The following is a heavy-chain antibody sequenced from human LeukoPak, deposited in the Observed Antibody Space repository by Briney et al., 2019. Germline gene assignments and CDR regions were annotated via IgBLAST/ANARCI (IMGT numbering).Heavy chain of an antibody. CDR2: IYYSGST. D-gene: IGHD6-19*01. Sequence: KPSETLSLTCTVSGGSISSGDYYWSWIRQPPGKGLEWIGYIYYSGSTYYNPSLKSRVTISVDRSKNQFSLKLSSVTAADTAVYYCAREGDWGGWYDYWGQGTLVTVSS. CDR3: AREGDWGGWYDY. V-gene: IGHV4-30-4*01. CDR1: GGSISSGDYY. J-gene: IGHJ4*02.